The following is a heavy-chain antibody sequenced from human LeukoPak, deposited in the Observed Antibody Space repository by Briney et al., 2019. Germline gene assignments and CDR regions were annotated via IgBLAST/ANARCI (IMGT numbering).Heavy chain of an antibody. CDR1: GYSFSSYG. Sequence: ASVKVSCKASGYSFSSYGISWVRQAPGQGLEWMGWISVYNGNTNYAQNLQGRVTMTTDTSTSTAYMELRSLRSDDTAVYYCARVYTSRFDPGGQGTLVTVSS. CDR2: ISVYNGNT. CDR3: ARVYTSRFDP. V-gene: IGHV1-18*01. D-gene: IGHD1-1*01. J-gene: IGHJ5*02.